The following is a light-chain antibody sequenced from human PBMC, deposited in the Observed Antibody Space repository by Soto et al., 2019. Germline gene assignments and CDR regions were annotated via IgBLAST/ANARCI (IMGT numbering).Light chain of an antibody. CDR2: GAS. CDR1: QSVSSN. J-gene: IGKJ1*01. V-gene: IGKV3D-15*01. Sequence: EIVMTQSPATLSVSPGERATLSCRASQSVSSNLAWHQQKPGQAPRLLISGASSRAADIPGRFSGSGSGTDFTLTINRLEPEDFAVYHCQQYDSSPRTFGQGTKVDIK. CDR3: QQYDSSPRT.